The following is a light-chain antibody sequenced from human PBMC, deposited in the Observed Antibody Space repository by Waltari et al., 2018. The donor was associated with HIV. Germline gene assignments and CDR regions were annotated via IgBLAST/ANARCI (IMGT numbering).Light chain of an antibody. CDR1: QSVLYSSNNKNY. CDR2: WAS. Sequence: DIVMNHSPYSLAVSLVERATINCKSSQSVLYSSNNKNYLAWYQQKPGQPPKLLIYWASTRESGVPDRFSGSGSGTDFTLTISSLQAEDVAVYYCQQYYTTPYTFGQGTKLEIK. V-gene: IGKV4-1*01. CDR3: QQYYTTPYT. J-gene: IGKJ2*01.